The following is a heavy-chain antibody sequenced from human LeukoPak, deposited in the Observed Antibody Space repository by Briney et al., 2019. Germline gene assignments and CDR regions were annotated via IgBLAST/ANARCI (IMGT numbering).Heavy chain of an antibody. D-gene: IGHD6-13*01. CDR3: AREVGRSAAL. V-gene: IGHV3-21*01. Sequence: GGSLRLSCAASGFTFSSFSMDWVRQAPGKGLEWVSSISGSSRFIYYADSVKGRFTISRDNAKNSLYLQMNSLRADDTAVYYCAREVGRSAALWGQGTLVTVSS. CDR1: GFTFSSFS. J-gene: IGHJ4*02. CDR2: ISGSSRFI.